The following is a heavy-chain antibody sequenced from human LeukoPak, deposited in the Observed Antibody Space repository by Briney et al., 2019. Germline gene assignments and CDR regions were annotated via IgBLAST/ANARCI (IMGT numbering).Heavy chain of an antibody. CDR3: ARVGDFWSGYYADY. CDR2: IKQDGSEK. J-gene: IGHJ4*02. Sequence: GGSLRLSCAASGFTFSSYWMSWVRQAPGKGLEWAANIKQDGSEKYYVDSVKGRFTISRDNAKHSLYLQMNTLRAEDTAVYYCARVGDFWSGYYADYWGQGTLVTVSS. V-gene: IGHV3-7*01. D-gene: IGHD3-3*01. CDR1: GFTFSSYW.